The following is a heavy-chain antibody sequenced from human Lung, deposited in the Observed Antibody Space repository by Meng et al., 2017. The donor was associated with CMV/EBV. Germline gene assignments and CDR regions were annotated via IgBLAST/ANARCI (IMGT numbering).Heavy chain of an antibody. J-gene: IGHJ4*02. CDR3: ARNRYCSSTSCYFDD. Sequence: ESXKISXKASGYTFTSYGISWVRQAPGQGLEWMGWISAYNGNTNYAQKLQGRVTMTTDTSTSTAYMELRSLRSDDTAVYYCARNRYCSSTSCYFDDWGQGXLVTVSS. CDR1: GYTFTSYG. V-gene: IGHV1-18*01. CDR2: ISAYNGNT. D-gene: IGHD2-2*01.